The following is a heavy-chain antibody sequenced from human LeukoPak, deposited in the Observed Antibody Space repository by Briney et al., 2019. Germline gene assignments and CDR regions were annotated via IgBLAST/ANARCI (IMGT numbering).Heavy chain of an antibody. CDR2: ISYDGSNK. J-gene: IGHJ6*04. CDR1: GFTFSSYA. V-gene: IGHV3-30*04. Sequence: PGRSLRLSCAASGFTFSSYAMHWVRQAPGKGLEWVAVISYDGSNKYYADSVKGRFTISRDNSKSTLYLQMNSLRAEDTAVYYCARDVIIMVRGVITYYYYGMDVWGKGTTVTVSS. CDR3: ARDVIIMVRGVITYYYYGMDV. D-gene: IGHD3-10*01.